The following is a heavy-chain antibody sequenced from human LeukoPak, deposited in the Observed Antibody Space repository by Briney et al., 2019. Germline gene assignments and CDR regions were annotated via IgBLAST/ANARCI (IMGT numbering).Heavy chain of an antibody. D-gene: IGHD2-15*01. CDR1: GYTFSTYY. Sequence: GASVKVSCKASGYTFSTYYMHWLRQAPGHGLQWMGIINPSGAGTSYAQKFPGRVTMTRDTSTSTIYMELSSLRSEDTAVYYCARGAPVVVPSDYGPGYFRLWGQGTLVTVSS. V-gene: IGHV1-46*01. CDR3: ARGAPVVVPSDYGPGYFRL. J-gene: IGHJ1*01. CDR2: INPSGAGT.